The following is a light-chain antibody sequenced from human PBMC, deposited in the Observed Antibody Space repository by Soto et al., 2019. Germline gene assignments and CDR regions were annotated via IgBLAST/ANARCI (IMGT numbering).Light chain of an antibody. CDR3: QQYNNWLHT. J-gene: IGKJ2*01. CDR2: GAS. Sequence: ERVMTQSPATLSVSPGERATLSCRASQSVSSNLAWYQQKPGQAPRLLIYGASTRATGIPARFSGSGSATEFTLTISSLQSEDFAVYYCQQYNNWLHTFGQGTKLEIK. V-gene: IGKV3-15*01. CDR1: QSVSSN.